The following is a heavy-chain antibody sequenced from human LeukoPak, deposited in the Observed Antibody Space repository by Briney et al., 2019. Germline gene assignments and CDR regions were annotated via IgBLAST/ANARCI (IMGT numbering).Heavy chain of an antibody. CDR1: GGTFSSYA. J-gene: IGHJ4*02. CDR3: ARAPPIAARPGDYYFDY. Sequence: SVKVSCKASGGTFSSYAISWVRQAPGQGLEWMGGIIPIFGIANYAQKFQGRVTITADESTSTAYMELSSLRSEDTAVYYCARAPPIAARPGDYYFDYWGQGTLVTVSS. V-gene: IGHV1-69*01. CDR2: IIPIFGIA. D-gene: IGHD6-6*01.